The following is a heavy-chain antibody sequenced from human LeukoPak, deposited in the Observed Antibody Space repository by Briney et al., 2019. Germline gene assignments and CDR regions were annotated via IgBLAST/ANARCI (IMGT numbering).Heavy chain of an antibody. V-gene: IGHV1-2*02. CDR1: GYTFTGYY. CDR2: INPNSGGP. Sequence: GASVKVSCKASGYTFTGYYMHWVRQAPGQGLEWMGWINPNSGGPNYAQKFQGRVTMTRDTSISTAYMELSRLRSDDTAVYYCARVGVRSGWYDYWGQGTLVTVSS. J-gene: IGHJ4*02. CDR3: ARVGVRSGWYDY. D-gene: IGHD6-19*01.